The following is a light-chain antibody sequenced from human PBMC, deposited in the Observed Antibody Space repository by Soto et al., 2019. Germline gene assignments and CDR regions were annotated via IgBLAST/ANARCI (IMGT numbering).Light chain of an antibody. CDR2: GAS. CDR3: QEYNNWHPIT. Sequence: IWLTQSRGTLSLYPGERATVSCGASQSVSSNLAWYQQKPGQAPRLLIYGASTRATGIPVRFSGSGSGTEFTLTITSLQSEDFAVYYCQEYNNWHPITFGGGTKVDIK. CDR1: QSVSSN. V-gene: IGKV3-15*01. J-gene: IGKJ4*01.